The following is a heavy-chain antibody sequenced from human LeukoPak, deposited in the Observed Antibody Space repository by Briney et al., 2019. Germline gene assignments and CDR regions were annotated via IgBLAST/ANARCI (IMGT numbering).Heavy chain of an antibody. J-gene: IGHJ4*02. CDR3: ARGYYYDSSGYSSNDY. Sequence: TSETLSLTCTVSGVSVSSGSYYWSWIRQPPGKGLEWIGYIYYSGSTNYNPSLKSRVTISVDTSKNQFSLKLSSVTAADTAVYYCARGYYYDSSGYSSNDYWGQGTLVTVSS. CDR2: IYYSGST. V-gene: IGHV4-61*01. D-gene: IGHD3-22*01. CDR1: GVSVSSGSYY.